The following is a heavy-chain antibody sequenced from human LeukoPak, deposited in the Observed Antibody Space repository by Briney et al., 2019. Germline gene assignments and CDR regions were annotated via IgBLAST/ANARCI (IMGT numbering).Heavy chain of an antibody. CDR1: GFTFSNYW. V-gene: IGHV3-74*01. J-gene: IGHJ4*02. CDR2: INSDGGDT. D-gene: IGHD6-19*01. CDR3: ATIAVTTALDY. Sequence: PGRSLRLSCAASGFTFSNYWMHWVRHAPGKGLVWVSRINSDGGDTDYADSVRGRFTISRDNAKNTLFLEMNSLRAEDTAVYYCATIAVTTALDYWGQGVLVAVSS.